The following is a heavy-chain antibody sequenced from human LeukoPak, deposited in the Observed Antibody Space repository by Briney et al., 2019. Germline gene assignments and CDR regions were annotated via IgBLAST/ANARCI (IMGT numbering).Heavy chain of an antibody. J-gene: IGHJ4*02. CDR2: ISSSSSTI. CDR1: GFTFSSYS. V-gene: IGHV3-48*01. Sequence: GGSLRLSCAASGFTFSSYSMNWVRQAPGKGLEWVSYISSSSSTIYYADSVKGRFTISRDNAKNSLYLQMNSLKTEDTAVYFCTRVTYYYDNSGYFHFDSWGQGSLVTVSS. D-gene: IGHD3-22*01. CDR3: TRVTYYYDNSGYFHFDS.